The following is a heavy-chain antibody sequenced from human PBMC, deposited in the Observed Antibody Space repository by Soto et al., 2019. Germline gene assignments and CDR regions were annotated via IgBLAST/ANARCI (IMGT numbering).Heavy chain of an antibody. CDR1: GASISSSSHY. CDR2: ILYSGTT. D-gene: IGHD3-22*01. Sequence: QLQLQESGPGLVKPSETLSLTCSVSGASISSSSHYWGWIRQSPGKGLEWIGSILYSGTTYYNPSLKSRVTISVDTSKNQFSLKVNAVTAADTAVYYCARQARVGSGYYYVHLWFDPWGQGTLVTVSS. V-gene: IGHV4-39*01. CDR3: ARQARVGSGYYYVHLWFDP. J-gene: IGHJ5*02.